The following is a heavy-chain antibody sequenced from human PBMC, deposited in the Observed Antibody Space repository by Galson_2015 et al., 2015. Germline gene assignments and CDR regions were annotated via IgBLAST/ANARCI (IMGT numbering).Heavy chain of an antibody. CDR3: ARGWYTFASGVEY. D-gene: IGHD2-2*02. CDR2: INRDGSST. J-gene: IGHJ4*02. Sequence: GSLRLSCAASGFTFSNYWMHWVRQAPGKGLVWVSRINRDGSSTTYADSVKGRFTISRDNAKNTLYLQMNSLRAEDTAVYYCARGWYTFASGVEYWGQGALVTVSS. CDR1: GFTFSNYW. V-gene: IGHV3-74*01.